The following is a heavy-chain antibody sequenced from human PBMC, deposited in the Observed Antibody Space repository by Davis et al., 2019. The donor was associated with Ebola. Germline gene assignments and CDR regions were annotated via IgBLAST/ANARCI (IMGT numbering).Heavy chain of an antibody. CDR3: ARDSGGEWWLGGLDY. Sequence: PGGSLRLSCAASGFTFSSYSMNWVRQAPGKGLEWVSSISSSSSYIYYADSVKGRFTISRDNAKNSLYLQMNSLRAEDTAVYYCARDSGGEWWLGGLDYWGQGTLVTVSS. J-gene: IGHJ4*02. CDR1: GFTFSSYS. CDR2: ISSSSSYI. V-gene: IGHV3-21*01. D-gene: IGHD2-8*01.